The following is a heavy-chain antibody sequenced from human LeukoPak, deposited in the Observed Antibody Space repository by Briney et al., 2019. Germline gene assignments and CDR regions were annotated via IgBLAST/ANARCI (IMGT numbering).Heavy chain of an antibody. V-gene: IGHV4-59*08. J-gene: IGHJ5*02. CDR2: IYYNGNT. Sequence: SETLSLTCTVSGGSISNYYWSWIRQPPGKGLEWIGYIYYNGNTNYNPSLKSRVTISVDTSKNQFSLKLSSVTAADTAMYYCARYSAMVSSLWFDPWGQGSLVTISS. CDR1: GGSISNYY. D-gene: IGHD5-18*01. CDR3: ARYSAMVSSLWFDP.